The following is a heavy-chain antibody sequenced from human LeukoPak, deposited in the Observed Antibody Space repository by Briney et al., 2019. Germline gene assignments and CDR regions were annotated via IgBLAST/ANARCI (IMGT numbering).Heavy chain of an antibody. Sequence: GASVKVSCKASGYTFTSYAMNWVRQAPGQGLEWMGWINTRTGDTEYSQKFQGRVSITKDTPESTAYMELRSLRSEDMAVYYCARDSGRGWYEFQWGQGTLVTVSS. D-gene: IGHD6-19*01. CDR2: INTRTGDT. CDR1: GYTFTSYA. J-gene: IGHJ4*02. V-gene: IGHV1-3*03. CDR3: ARDSGRGWYEFQ.